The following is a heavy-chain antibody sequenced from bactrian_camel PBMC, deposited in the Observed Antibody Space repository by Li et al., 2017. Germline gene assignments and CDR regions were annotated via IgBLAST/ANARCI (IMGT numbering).Heavy chain of an antibody. Sequence: GLVQPGGSLRLSCAASGFLFSNYYMYWVRQAPGKGLEWVCKISSDGSNTYYVDSIKGRFAISRDNTKGMVYLQMNSLQSGDTALYYCATQARGISWEYNYWGQGTQVTVS. V-gene: IGHV3-2*01. CDR2: ISSDGSNT. CDR3: ATQARGISWEYNY. CDR1: GFLFSNYY. J-gene: IGHJ4*01. D-gene: IGHD2*01.